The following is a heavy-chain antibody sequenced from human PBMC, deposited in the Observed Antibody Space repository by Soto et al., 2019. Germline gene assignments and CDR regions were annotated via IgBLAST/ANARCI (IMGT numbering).Heavy chain of an antibody. D-gene: IGHD3-3*01. V-gene: IGHV3-30*18. CDR3: AKESYDFSYYYGMDV. Sequence: QVQLVESGGGVVQPGRSLRLSCAASGFTFSSYGMHWVRQAPGKGLEWVAVISYDGSNKYYADSVKGRFTISRDNSKNTLYLQMNSLGAEDTAVYYCAKESYDFSYYYGMDVWGQGTTVTVSS. J-gene: IGHJ6*02. CDR1: GFTFSSYG. CDR2: ISYDGSNK.